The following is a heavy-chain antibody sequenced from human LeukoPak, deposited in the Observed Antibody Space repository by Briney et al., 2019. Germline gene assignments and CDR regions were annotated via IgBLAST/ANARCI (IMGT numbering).Heavy chain of an antibody. CDR1: GGSISSGGYY. CDR3: ARAQTGDLSA. J-gene: IGHJ4*02. CDR2: IYYSGST. V-gene: IGHV4-31*03. Sequence: SETLSLTCTVSGGSISSGGYYWSWIRQHPGKGLEWIGYIYYSGSTYYNPSLKSRVTISVDTSKNQFSLKLSSVTAADTAVYCCARAQTGDLSAWGQGTLVTVSS. D-gene: IGHD7-27*01.